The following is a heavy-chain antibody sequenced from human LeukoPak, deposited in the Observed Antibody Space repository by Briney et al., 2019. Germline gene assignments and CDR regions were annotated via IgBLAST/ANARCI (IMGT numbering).Heavy chain of an antibody. D-gene: IGHD2-21*01. V-gene: IGHV4-34*01. CDR3: ARDRVGGLRRENSPI. CDR1: GGSLNDYT. J-gene: IGHJ3*02. CDR2: LNYRGAT. Sequence: SETLSLTCAVYGGSLNDYTWTWIRQPPGKGLEWIAELNYRGATSYNPSLKRRVTISVDTSRNQFSLKLASVTAADTAVYYCARDRVGGLRRENSPIWGQGTMVTVSS.